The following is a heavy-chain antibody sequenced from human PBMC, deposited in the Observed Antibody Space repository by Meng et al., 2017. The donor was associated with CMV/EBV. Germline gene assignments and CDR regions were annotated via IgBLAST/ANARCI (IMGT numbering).Heavy chain of an antibody. D-gene: IGHD3-3*01. CDR1: GYTFTGYF. CDR3: ARTKYYDFWSGSNQYYFDY. V-gene: IGHV1-2*02. J-gene: IGHJ4*02. CDR2: INPNSGGT. Sequence: ASVNVSCKASGYTFTGYFLHWVRQAPGQGLEWMGWINPNSGGTNYAQKFQGRVTMTRDTSISTAYMELSRLRSDDTAVYYCARTKYYDFWSGSNQYYFDYWGQGTLVTVSS.